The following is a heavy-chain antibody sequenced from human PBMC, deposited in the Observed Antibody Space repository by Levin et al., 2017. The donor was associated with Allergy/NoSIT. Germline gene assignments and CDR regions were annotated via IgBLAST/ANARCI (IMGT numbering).Heavy chain of an antibody. D-gene: IGHD6-19*01. J-gene: IGHJ6*02. Sequence: MASETLSLTCTVSGGSVSSGTYYWSWIRQPPGKGLEWIGYINYRGSTKYNPSLKSRVTISVDTSKNEFSLKLSSVTAADTAVYYCARNRLVVAGGNDYYYGMDVWGQGTTVTVSS. CDR3: ARNRLVVAGGNDYYYGMDV. CDR2: INYRGST. CDR1: GGSVSSGTYY. V-gene: IGHV4-61*01.